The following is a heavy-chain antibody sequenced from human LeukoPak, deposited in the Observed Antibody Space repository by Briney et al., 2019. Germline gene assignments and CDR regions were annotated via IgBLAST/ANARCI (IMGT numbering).Heavy chain of an antibody. V-gene: IGHV1-8*01. CDR2: MSPNSGNT. D-gene: IGHD3-16*01. J-gene: IGHJ4*02. Sequence: ASVKVSCKASGYTFTSYDINWVRQATGQGLEWMGWMSPNSGNTDYAQKFQGRVTMTRNTSIGTAYMELSSLRSEDTAVYYCARGVGDLGDYWGQGTLVTVSP. CDR1: GYTFTSYD. CDR3: ARGVGDLGDY.